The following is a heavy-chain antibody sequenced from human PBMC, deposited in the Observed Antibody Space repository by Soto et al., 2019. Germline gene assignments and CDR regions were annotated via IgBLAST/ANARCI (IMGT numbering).Heavy chain of an antibody. CDR3: ARDHHDSSGYYYYYYGMDA. V-gene: IGHV3-33*01. Sequence: SLRLSCAASGFTFSSYGMHWVRQAPGKGLEWVAVIWYDGSNKYYADSVKGRFTISRDNSKNTLYLQMNSLRAEDTAVYYCARDHHDSSGYYYYYYGMDAWGQGTTVTVSS. J-gene: IGHJ6*02. CDR2: IWYDGSNK. CDR1: GFTFSSYG. D-gene: IGHD3-22*01.